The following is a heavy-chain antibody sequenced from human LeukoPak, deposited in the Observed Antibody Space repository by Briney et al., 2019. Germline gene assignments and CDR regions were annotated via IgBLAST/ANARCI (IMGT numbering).Heavy chain of an antibody. Sequence: GASVKVSCKASGYTFTSYYMHWVRQAPGQGLEWMGIINPSGGSTSYAQKFQGRVTLPTDTSTSTVYIELSSLRSEDTAVYYCARVRSGNYDSSGHYDYWGQGTLVTVSS. J-gene: IGHJ4*02. CDR1: GYTFTSYY. V-gene: IGHV1-46*01. CDR3: ARVRSGNYDSSGHYDY. D-gene: IGHD3-22*01. CDR2: INPSGGST.